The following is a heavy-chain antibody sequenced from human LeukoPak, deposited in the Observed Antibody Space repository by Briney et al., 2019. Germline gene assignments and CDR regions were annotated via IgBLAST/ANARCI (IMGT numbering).Heavy chain of an antibody. CDR1: GFTFSSYG. Sequence: GGSLRLSCAASGFTFSSYGMHWVRQAPGKGLEWVAVISYHGSSKYYADSVKGRFTISRDNSKNTLYLRMNSLRAEDTAVYYYTRDSCGGNCYSGGNDSWGQGTLVTVSS. CDR2: ISYHGSSK. D-gene: IGHD2-21*02. J-gene: IGHJ4*02. CDR3: TRDSCGGNCYSGGNDS. V-gene: IGHV3-30*03.